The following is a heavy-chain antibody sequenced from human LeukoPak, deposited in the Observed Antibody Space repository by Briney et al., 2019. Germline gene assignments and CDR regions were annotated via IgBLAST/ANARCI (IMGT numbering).Heavy chain of an antibody. V-gene: IGHV4-59*01. CDR2: IYYTGRA. D-gene: IGHD3-16*01. CDR1: GGSISGYY. CDR3: ARFGVDYDMDV. J-gene: IGHJ6*02. Sequence: SETLSLTCTVSGGSISGYYWTWIRQPPGKGLEWIGQIYYTGRADYNLSLKSRITISVDTSKNQISLRLSSMTAADTAIYYCARFGVDYDMDVWGQGTTVTVSS.